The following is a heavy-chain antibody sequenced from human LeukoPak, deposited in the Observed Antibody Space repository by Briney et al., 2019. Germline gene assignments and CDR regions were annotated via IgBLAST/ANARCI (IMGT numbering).Heavy chain of an antibody. D-gene: IGHD3-10*01. CDR3: ARGRMVRGVGNWFDP. CDR2: MNPNSGNT. J-gene: IGHJ5*02. V-gene: IGHV1-8*01. CDR1: GYTFTSYD. Sequence: GASVKVSCKASGYTFTSYDINWVRQATGQGLEWMGGMNPNSGNTGYAQKFQGRVTMTRNTSISTAYMELSSLRSEDTAVYYCARGRMVRGVGNWFDPWGQGTLVTVSS.